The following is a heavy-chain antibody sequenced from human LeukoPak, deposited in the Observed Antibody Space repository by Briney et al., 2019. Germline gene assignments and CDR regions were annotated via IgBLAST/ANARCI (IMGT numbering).Heavy chain of an antibody. V-gene: IGHV1-46*01. CDR3: ARGPPLYYYDSSGYSNWFDP. CDR2: INPSGGST. Sequence: ASVKVSCKASGYTFTSYYMHWVRQAPGQGLEWMGIINPSGGSTSYAQKFQGRVTMTRDMSTSTVYMELSSLRSEDTAVYYCARGPPLYYYDSSGYSNWFDPWGQGTLVTVSS. D-gene: IGHD3-22*01. CDR1: GYTFTSYY. J-gene: IGHJ5*02.